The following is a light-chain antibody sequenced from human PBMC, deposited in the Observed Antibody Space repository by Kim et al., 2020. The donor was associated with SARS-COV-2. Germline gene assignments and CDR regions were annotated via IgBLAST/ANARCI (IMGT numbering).Light chain of an antibody. CDR2: GAS. J-gene: IGKJ5*01. CDR3: QQYGSSPST. CDR1: KSVSSNF. Sequence: SPGERATLSCRASKSVSSNFVAWYQLKPGQAPRLLIYGASSRATGIPDRFSGSGSGTDFTLTISRLEPEDFAVYYCQQYGSSPSTFGQGTRLEIK. V-gene: IGKV3-20*01.